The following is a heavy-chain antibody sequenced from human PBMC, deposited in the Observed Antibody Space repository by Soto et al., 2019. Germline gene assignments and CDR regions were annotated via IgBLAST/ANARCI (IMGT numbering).Heavy chain of an antibody. CDR1: GGSFSGYY. D-gene: IGHD5-18*01. CDR2: INHSGST. V-gene: IGHV4-34*01. J-gene: IGHJ6*02. CDR3: ARGGYSYGYGSYYYGMDV. Sequence: SETLSLTCAAYGGSFSGYYWSWIRQPPGKGLEWIGEINHSGSTNYNPSLKSRVTISVDTSKNQFSLKLSSVTAADTAVYYCARGGYSYGYGSYYYGMDVWGQGTTVTASS.